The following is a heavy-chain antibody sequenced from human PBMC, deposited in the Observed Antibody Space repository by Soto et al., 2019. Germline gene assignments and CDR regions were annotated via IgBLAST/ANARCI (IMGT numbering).Heavy chain of an antibody. CDR2: IIPIFGTA. D-gene: IGHD2-21*02. V-gene: IGHV1-69*12. Sequence: QVQLVQSGAEVKKPGSSVKVSCKASGGTFSSYAISWVRQAPGQGLEWMGGIIPIFGTANYAQKFQGRVTITADESHSQAYMELSSLRSEDTAVYSCARERDLAYCGGDCYSGFDYWGQGTLVTVSS. CDR3: ARERDLAYCGGDCYSGFDY. J-gene: IGHJ4*02. CDR1: GGTFSSYA.